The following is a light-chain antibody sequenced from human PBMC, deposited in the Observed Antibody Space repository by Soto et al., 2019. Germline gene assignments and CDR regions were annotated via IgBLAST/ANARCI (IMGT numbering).Light chain of an antibody. Sequence: IVMTQSPATLSVSPGERATLSCRASQSVSSRLAWYQHKSGQAPRLLISGASRRATGIPDRFSGSGSGTEFSLTISRMQSEDFAVYYCQQRIDWPWTFVQGTRADIK. CDR1: QSVSSR. J-gene: IGKJ1*01. CDR2: GAS. V-gene: IGKV3D-15*01. CDR3: QQRIDWPWT.